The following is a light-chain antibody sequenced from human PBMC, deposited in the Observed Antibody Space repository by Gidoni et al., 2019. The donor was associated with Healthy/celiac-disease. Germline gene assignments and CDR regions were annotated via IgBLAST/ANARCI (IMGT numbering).Light chain of an antibody. CDR1: QSISSS. V-gene: IGKV1-39*01. CDR3: QQSYSTPLT. J-gene: IGKJ3*01. CDR2: AAS. Sequence: DIQMTQSPSSLSASVGDRVTITCRASQSISSSLNWYQQKPGKAPKLLIYAASSLQSGVPSRFSGSGSGTDFTLTISSLQPEDFATYYCQQSYSTPLTFXPXTKVDIK.